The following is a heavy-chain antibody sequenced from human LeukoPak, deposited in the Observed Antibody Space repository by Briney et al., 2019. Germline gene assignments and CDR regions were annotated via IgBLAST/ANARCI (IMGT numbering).Heavy chain of an antibody. J-gene: IGHJ6*03. CDR2: IYPGDSDT. Sequence: GESLKISCKGSGYSFTSYWIGWVRQMPGKGLEWMGIIYPGDSDTRYSPSFQGQVTISADKSISTAYLQWSSLKASDTAMYYCARLWAPDYYDSSGYWHYYYYMDVWGKGTTVTVSS. V-gene: IGHV5-51*01. D-gene: IGHD3-22*01. CDR1: GYSFTSYW. CDR3: ARLWAPDYYDSSGYWHYYYYMDV.